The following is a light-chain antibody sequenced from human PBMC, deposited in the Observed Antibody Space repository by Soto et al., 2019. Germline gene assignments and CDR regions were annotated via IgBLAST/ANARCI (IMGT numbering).Light chain of an antibody. CDR1: QSISSW. J-gene: IGKJ1*01. CDR2: KAS. V-gene: IGKV1-5*03. Sequence: IHTTLSPPTLLDCLGDSVTLTCRASQSISSWLAWYQQKPGKAPKLLIYKASTLKSGVPSRFSGSGSGTEFTPTISSLQPDDFATYDCQHYNSYSEAFGQGTKV. CDR3: QHYNSYSEA.